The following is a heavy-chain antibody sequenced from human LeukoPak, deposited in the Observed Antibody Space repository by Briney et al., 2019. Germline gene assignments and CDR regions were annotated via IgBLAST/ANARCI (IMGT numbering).Heavy chain of an antibody. J-gene: IGHJ6*03. V-gene: IGHV1-18*01. D-gene: IGHD2-2*02. Sequence: ASVKVSCKASGYTFTSYGISWVRQAPGQVLEWMGWISTYNGNTNYAQKLQGRVTMTTDTSTSTAYMELRSLRSDDTAVYYCARGRYCSSTSCYKVYYYYMDVWGKGTTVTVSS. CDR1: GYTFTSYG. CDR2: ISTYNGNT. CDR3: ARGRYCSSTSCYKVYYYYMDV.